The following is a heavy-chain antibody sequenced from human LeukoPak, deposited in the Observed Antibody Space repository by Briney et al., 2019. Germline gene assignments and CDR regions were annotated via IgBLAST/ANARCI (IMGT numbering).Heavy chain of an antibody. CDR2: VTGSGDRT. D-gene: IGHD5-18*01. Sequence: PGGSLRLSCAASGFTFSGYAMSWVRHAPGKGLEWVSGVTGSGDRTYYADSVKGRFTISRDNSRNTLYLQMNSLRAEDTAVYYCARDGDTAMTEDYWGQGTLVTVSS. CDR3: ARDGDTAMTEDY. J-gene: IGHJ4*02. V-gene: IGHV3-23*01. CDR1: GFTFSGYA.